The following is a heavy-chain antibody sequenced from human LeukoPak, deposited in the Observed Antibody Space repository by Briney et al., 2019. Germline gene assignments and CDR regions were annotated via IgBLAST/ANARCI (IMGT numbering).Heavy chain of an antibody. CDR1: GGSISSGGYS. Sequence: SETLSLTCAVSGGSISSGGYSWSWIRQPPGKGLEWIGYIYHSGSTYYNPSLKSRVTISVDRSKNQFSLKLSSVTAADTAVYYCARGSRGSGHYGMDAWGKGTTVTVSS. CDR3: ARGSRGSGHYGMDA. D-gene: IGHD3-10*01. CDR2: IYHSGST. J-gene: IGHJ6*04. V-gene: IGHV4-30-2*01.